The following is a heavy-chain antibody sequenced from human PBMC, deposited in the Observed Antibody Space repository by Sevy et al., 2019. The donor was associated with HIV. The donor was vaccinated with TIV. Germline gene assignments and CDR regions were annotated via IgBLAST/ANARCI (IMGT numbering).Heavy chain of an antibody. CDR1: GFSFSYYS. D-gene: IGHD6-19*01. V-gene: IGHV3-21*01. J-gene: IGHJ4*02. CDR2: ISSSSSYI. Sequence: GGSLRLSCAGSGFSFSYYSMNWVRQVPGKGLEWVSSISSSSSYIYDADSVKGRFTISRDNAKKSLYLQMNSLRAEDMAVYFCAREGSSGWLGYWGQGTLVTVSS. CDR3: AREGSSGWLGY.